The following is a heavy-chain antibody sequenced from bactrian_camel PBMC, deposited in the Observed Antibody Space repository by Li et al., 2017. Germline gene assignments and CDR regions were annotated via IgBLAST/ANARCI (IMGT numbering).Heavy chain of an antibody. D-gene: IGHD8*01. Sequence: DVQLVESGGGLVQPGGSLRLSCATSGFTFSSYDMSWVRQAPGKGLEWISAVKNDGTSTHYADSVKGRFTISRDNAKNTLYLQLNSLKTKDTAMYYCAKVTHPWKAHYYGWDYWGKGTQVTVS. CDR2: VKNDGTST. V-gene: IGHV3S40*01. CDR1: GFTFSSYD. J-gene: IGHJ7*01.